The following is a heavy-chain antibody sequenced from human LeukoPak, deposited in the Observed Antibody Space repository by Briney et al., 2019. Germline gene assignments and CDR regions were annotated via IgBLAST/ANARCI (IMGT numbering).Heavy chain of an antibody. D-gene: IGHD2-2*01. CDR3: AKGCRYCSSTSSFDP. CDR2: IYYSGST. V-gene: IGHV4-59*01. CDR1: GGSISRYY. Sequence: SQTLSLNCAGYGGSISRYYWRWIRQPPGKGLEWIGYIYYSGSTNYNPSLKSRVTISVDTSKNQFSLKLSSVTAADTAVYYCAKGCRYCSSTSSFDPWGQGTLVTVSS. J-gene: IGHJ5*02.